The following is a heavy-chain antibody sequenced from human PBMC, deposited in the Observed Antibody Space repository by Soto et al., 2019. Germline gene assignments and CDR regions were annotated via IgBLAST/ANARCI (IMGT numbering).Heavy chain of an antibody. V-gene: IGHV5-51*01. D-gene: IGHD6-19*01. CDR1: GYSFTSYW. CDR2: IYHGDSDT. Sequence: PGEYLKISCKGSGYSFTSYWIGWVRQMPGKGLEWMGIIYHGDSDTRYSQSFQGQVTISADKSISTAYLQWSSLKASDTAMYYCARHPGYSSGWFNYYYYGMDGWGQGTTVTVSS. J-gene: IGHJ6*02. CDR3: ARHPGYSSGWFNYYYYGMDG.